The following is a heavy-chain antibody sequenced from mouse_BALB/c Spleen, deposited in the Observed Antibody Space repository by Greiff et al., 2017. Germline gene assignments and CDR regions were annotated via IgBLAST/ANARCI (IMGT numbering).Heavy chain of an antibody. J-gene: IGHJ1*01. D-gene: IGHD2-1*01. CDR2: ISSGGSYT. V-gene: IGHV5-9-4*01. CDR1: GFTFSSYA. CDR3: AGGNSGNCEGYFDV. Sequence: EVKLVESGGGLVKPGGSLKLSCAASGFTFSSYAMSWVRQSPEKRLEWVAEISSGGSYTYYPDTVTGRFTISRDNAKNTLYLEMSSLRSEDTAMYYCAGGNSGNCEGYFDVWGEGTTVTVSS.